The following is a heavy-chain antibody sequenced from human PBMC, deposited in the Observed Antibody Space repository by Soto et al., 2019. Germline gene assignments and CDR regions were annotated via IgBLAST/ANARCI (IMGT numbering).Heavy chain of an antibody. CDR1: GDSISSGVYS. Sequence: QLQLQESGSGLVKPSQTLSLTCTVSGDSISSGVYSWTWIRQSPGKGLEWIGYIYRSGGSYYNPSLKRRVTISLDRSENQFSLGLAYLTAADTAVYYCARGITAGSGCAFDVWGQGTMVTVSS. CDR3: ARGITAGSGCAFDV. J-gene: IGHJ3*01. V-gene: IGHV4-30-2*06. D-gene: IGHD1-20*01. CDR2: IYRSGGS.